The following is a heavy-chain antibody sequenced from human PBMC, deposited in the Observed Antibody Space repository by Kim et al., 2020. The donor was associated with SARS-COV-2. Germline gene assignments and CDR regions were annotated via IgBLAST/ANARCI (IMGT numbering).Heavy chain of an antibody. V-gene: IGHV3-53*01. CDR2: IYSGGST. D-gene: IGHD3-3*01. Sequence: GWSLRLSCAASGFTVSSNYMSWVRQAPGKGLEWVSVIYSGGSTYYADSVKGRFTISRDNSKNTLYLQMNSLRAEDTAVYYCPRGQYYDFWSGGDAFDIWGQGTMVTVSS. CDR1: GFTVSSNY. J-gene: IGHJ3*02. CDR3: PRGQYYDFWSGGDAFDI.